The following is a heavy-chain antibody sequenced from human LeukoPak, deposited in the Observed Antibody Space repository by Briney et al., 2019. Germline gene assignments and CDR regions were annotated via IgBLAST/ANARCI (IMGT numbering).Heavy chain of an antibody. CDR1: GGTFSSYA. CDR3: ARDLGSSSSWYDDY. Sequence: SVEVSCKASGGTFSSYAISWVRQAPGQGLEWMGGIIPIFGTANYAQKFQGRVTITADESTSTAYMELSSLRSEDTAVYYCARDLGSSSSWYDDYWGQGTLVTVSS. J-gene: IGHJ4*02. CDR2: IIPIFGTA. V-gene: IGHV1-69*13. D-gene: IGHD6-6*01.